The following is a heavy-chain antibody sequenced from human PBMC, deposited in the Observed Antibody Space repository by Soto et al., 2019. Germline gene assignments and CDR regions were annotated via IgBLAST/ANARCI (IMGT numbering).Heavy chain of an antibody. CDR1: GFTFGSYW. CDR2: INGDGRST. J-gene: IGHJ4*02. V-gene: IGHV3-74*01. Sequence: EVQLVESGGGSVQTGGSLRISCAASGFTFGSYWMDWVRQAPGKGLVWVSRINGDGRSTTYADSVKGRFTISRDNAQNTLYLQMNSLRADDSAVYYCSRETLWFGESPNPGGQGTLVTFSS. CDR3: SRETLWFGESPNP. D-gene: IGHD3-10*01.